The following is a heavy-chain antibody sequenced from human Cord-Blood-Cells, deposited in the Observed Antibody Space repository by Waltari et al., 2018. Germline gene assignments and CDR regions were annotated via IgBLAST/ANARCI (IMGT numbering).Heavy chain of an antibody. Sequence: QVQLQESGPGLVKPSETLSLTCTVSGGSISSSYWSWIRQPPGKGLEWIGYIYYSGSTNYNPSLKSRVTISVDTSKNQFSLKLSSVTAADTAVYYCARSVVPAAKIDYWGQGTLVTVSS. CDR1: GGSISSSY. CDR3: ARSVVPAAKIDY. CDR2: IYYSGST. D-gene: IGHD2-2*01. J-gene: IGHJ4*02. V-gene: IGHV4-59*01.